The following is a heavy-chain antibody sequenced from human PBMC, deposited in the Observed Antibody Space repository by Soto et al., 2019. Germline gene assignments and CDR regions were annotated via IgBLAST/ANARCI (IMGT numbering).Heavy chain of an antibody. CDR1: GFTFRSYA. CDR2: ISGSGGST. CDR3: AKDVFSSGSQLFDY. D-gene: IGHD6-19*01. V-gene: IGHV3-23*01. J-gene: IGHJ4*02. Sequence: GSLILTCSASGFTFRSYAMSWVRQAPGKGLEWVSAISGSGGSTYYADSVKGRFTISRDNSKNTLYLQMNSLRAEDTAVYYCAKDVFSSGSQLFDYWGQGTMVTVS.